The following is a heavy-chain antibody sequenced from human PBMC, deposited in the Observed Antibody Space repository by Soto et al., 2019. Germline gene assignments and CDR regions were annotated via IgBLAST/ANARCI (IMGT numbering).Heavy chain of an antibody. CDR3: AKDDRTASRIDY. CDR1: GLSFSLYS. V-gene: IGHV3-23*01. CDR2: ISGSGRNT. Sequence: EVQLLESGGGLVQPGGSLRLSCATSGLSFSLYSMGWVRQAPGKGLEWVSAISGSGRNTHYADSVKGRFTISRDNSKNTLSLQMNSLRAEDTALYYCAKDDRTASRIDYWGQGTLVTVSS. J-gene: IGHJ4*02. D-gene: IGHD2-21*02.